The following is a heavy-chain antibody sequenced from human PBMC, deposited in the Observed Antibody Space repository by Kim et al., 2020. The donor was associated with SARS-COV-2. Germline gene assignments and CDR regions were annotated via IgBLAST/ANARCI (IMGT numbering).Heavy chain of an antibody. D-gene: IGHD3-22*01. Sequence: GGSLRLSCAASGFTFSNAWMSWVRQAPGKGLEWVGRIKSKTDGGTTDYAAPVKGRFTISRDDSKNTLYLQMNSLKTEDTAVYYCTTDRWVRLITMIVVVIPPHWGQGTLVTVSS. CDR1: GFTFSNAW. CDR2: IKSKTDGGTT. V-gene: IGHV3-15*01. CDR3: TTDRWVRLITMIVVVIPPH. J-gene: IGHJ4*02.